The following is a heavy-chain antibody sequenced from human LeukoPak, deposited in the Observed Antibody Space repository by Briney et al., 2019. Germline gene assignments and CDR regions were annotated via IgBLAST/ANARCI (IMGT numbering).Heavy chain of an antibody. CDR2: INHGGSKK. J-gene: IGHJ3*01. V-gene: IGHV3-7*01. CDR1: GFPFSKDC. Sequence: WGSLRLSCTASGFPFSKDCLTWVRQAPGKGLEWMGDINHGGSKKYNVDSVKGRFTITRENAKCSVFLKMNSLRAEDTAVYYCTRVFSRQWCDTTCDYWDAFDVRGRGTMVTVSS. CDR3: TRVFSRQWCDTTCDYWDAFDV. D-gene: IGHD4-17*01.